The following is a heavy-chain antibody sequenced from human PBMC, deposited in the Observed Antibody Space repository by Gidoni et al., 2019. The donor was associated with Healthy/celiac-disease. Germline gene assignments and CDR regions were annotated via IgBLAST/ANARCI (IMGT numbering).Heavy chain of an antibody. J-gene: IGHJ4*02. CDR1: GGTFSSYA. CDR2: IIPIFGTA. Sequence: QVQLVQSAAEVKKPGSSVKVSCKASGGTFSSYAISWARQAPGQGLEWMGGIIPIFGTANNAQKYKGRVTITADESTSTAYMELSSLRSEDTAVYYCSGGPYCGGDCYPSGYWGQGTLVTVSS. CDR3: SGGPYCGGDCYPSGY. D-gene: IGHD2-21*01. V-gene: IGHV1-69*01.